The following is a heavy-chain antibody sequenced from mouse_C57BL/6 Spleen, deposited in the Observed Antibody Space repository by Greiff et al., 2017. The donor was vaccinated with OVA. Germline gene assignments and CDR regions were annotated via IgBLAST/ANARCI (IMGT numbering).Heavy chain of an antibody. J-gene: IGHJ4*01. D-gene: IGHD2-10*01. CDR2: IYPGDGDT. CDR3: ARSSLLEAMDY. CDR1: GYAFSSYW. V-gene: IGHV1-80*01. Sequence: QVQLKESGAELVKPGASVKISCKASGYAFSSYWMNWVKQRPGKGLEWIGQIYPGDGDTNYNGKFKGKATLTADKSSSTAYMQRSSLTSEDSAVYFCARSSLLEAMDYWGQGTSVTVSS.